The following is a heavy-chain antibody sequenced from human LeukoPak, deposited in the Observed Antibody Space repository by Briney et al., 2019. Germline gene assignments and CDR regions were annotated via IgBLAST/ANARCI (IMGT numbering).Heavy chain of an antibody. D-gene: IGHD5-18*01. CDR2: ISGSGGST. Sequence: GGSLRLSYAASGFTFSSYAMSWVRQAPGKGLEWVSAISGSGGSTYYADSVKGRFTISRDNSKNTLYLQMNSLRAEDTAVYYCAKGGIQLTYCYYYHHMDVWGKGTTVTVSS. J-gene: IGHJ6*03. CDR3: AKGGIQLTYCYYYHHMDV. V-gene: IGHV3-23*01. CDR1: GFTFSSYA.